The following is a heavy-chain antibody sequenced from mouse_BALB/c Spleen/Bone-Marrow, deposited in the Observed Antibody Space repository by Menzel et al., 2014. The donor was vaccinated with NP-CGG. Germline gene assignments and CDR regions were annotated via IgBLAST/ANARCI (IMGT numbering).Heavy chain of an antibody. CDR2: IWGGGST. CDR3: ARNIHITTWMDY. Sequence: QVQLKDSGPGLVAPSQSLSITCTVSGFSLXRYSVHWVRQPPGKGLEWLGMIWGGGSTDYNSALKSRLSISKDNSKSQVFLKMNSLQTDDTAMYYCARNIHITTWMDYWGQGTSVTVSS. CDR1: GFSLXRYS. J-gene: IGHJ4*01. V-gene: IGHV2-6-4*01. D-gene: IGHD1-2*01.